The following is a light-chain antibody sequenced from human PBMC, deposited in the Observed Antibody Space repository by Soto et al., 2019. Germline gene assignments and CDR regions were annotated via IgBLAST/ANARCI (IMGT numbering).Light chain of an antibody. CDR3: QQYGSSPTT. Sequence: EIVLTQSPGTLSLSPGERATLSCRASQSVSSSYLAWYQQKPGQAPRLLIYGASSRATGIPDRFSGSGSGTDFILTISRLEPEDCAVYYCQQYGSSPTTFGQGTRLEIK. CDR2: GAS. V-gene: IGKV3-20*01. J-gene: IGKJ5*01. CDR1: QSVSSSY.